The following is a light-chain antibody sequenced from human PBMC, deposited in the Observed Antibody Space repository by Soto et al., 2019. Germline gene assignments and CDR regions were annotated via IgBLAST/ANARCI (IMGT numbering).Light chain of an antibody. CDR3: QQYVKLPYT. CDR2: GAS. J-gene: IGKJ2*01. V-gene: IGKV3-20*01. CDR1: QSVPSDW. Sequence: IVLTQSPGTLSLSPGERATLSCRASQSVPSDWLAWYRHKPGQAPRLLIYGASSRATGVPDGVSGSGSGTDFPLTLNRLEPGDFAVYYCQQYVKLPYTLGQGTKVDI.